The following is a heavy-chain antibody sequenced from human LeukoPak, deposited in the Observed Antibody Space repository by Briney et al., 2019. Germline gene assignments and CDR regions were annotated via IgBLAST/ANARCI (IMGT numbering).Heavy chain of an antibody. CDR2: IKQDGSEK. Sequence: GGSLRLSCAASGFTFSSYWMSWVRQAPGKGLEWVANIKQDGSEKYYVDSVKGRFTISRDNAKNSLYLQMNSLRAEDTAVYYCARARIAARTYYFDYWGQGTLATVSS. CDR3: ARARIAARTYYFDY. D-gene: IGHD6-6*01. V-gene: IGHV3-7*01. J-gene: IGHJ4*02. CDR1: GFTFSSYW.